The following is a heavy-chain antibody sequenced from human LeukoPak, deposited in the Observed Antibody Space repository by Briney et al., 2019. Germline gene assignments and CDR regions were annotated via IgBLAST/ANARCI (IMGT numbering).Heavy chain of an antibody. D-gene: IGHD1-26*01. J-gene: IGHJ4*02. Sequence: PSEILSLTCTVSGGSISSSSYYWGWIRQPPGKGLEWIGSIYYSGSTYYNPSLKSRVTISVDTSKNQFSLKLSSVTAADTAVYYCARGTGSYQGPFDYWGQGTLVTVSS. V-gene: IGHV4-39*07. CDR3: ARGTGSYQGPFDY. CDR1: GGSISSSSYY. CDR2: IYYSGST.